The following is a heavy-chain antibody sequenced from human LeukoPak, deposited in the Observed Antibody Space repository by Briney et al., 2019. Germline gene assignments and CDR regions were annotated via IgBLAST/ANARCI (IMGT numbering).Heavy chain of an antibody. V-gene: IGHV4-31*03. Sequence: SQTLSLTCTVSGGSISNGGYYWSWIRQHPGKGLEWIVYIYYSGSTYCNPSLKSRVTISVDTSKNQFSLKLSSVTAADTAVYYCARPRGGSLHDAFDIWGQGTMVTVSS. CDR3: ARPRGGSLHDAFDI. J-gene: IGHJ3*02. D-gene: IGHD3-10*01. CDR1: GGSISNGGYY. CDR2: IYYSGST.